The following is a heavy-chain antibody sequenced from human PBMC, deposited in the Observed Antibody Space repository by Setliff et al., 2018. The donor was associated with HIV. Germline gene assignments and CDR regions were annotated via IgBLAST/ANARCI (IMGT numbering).Heavy chain of an antibody. D-gene: IGHD3-22*01. V-gene: IGHV3-23*01. J-gene: IGHJ3*02. CDR2: VNGSGGST. CDR3: ANYHDRGGSYPGAFDI. CDR1: GVNFSSFA. Sequence: PGGSLRLSCVASGVNFSSFAMNWVRQAPGKGLQWVPAVNGSGGSTYYEDSVRGRFTISRDNSKNMLFLQMNSLRVEDSAIHYCANYHDRGGSYPGAFDIWGQGTMVTVSS.